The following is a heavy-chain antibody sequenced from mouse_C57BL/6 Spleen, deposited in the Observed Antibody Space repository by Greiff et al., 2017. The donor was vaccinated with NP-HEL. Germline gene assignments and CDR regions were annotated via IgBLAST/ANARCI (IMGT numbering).Heavy chain of an antibody. CDR2: IRNKANGYTT. Sequence: EVMLVESGGGLVQPGGSLSLSCAASGFTFTDYYMSWVRQPPGKALEWLGFIRNKANGYTTEYSASVKGRFTISRDNSQSILYLQMNALRAEDSATYYCARGVTTVVASPFAYWGQGTLVTVSA. J-gene: IGHJ3*01. D-gene: IGHD1-1*01. V-gene: IGHV7-3*01. CDR1: GFTFTDYY. CDR3: ARGVTTVVASPFAY.